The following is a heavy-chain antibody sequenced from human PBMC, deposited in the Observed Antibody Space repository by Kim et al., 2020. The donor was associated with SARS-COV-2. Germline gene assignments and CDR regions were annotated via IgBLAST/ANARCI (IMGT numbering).Heavy chain of an antibody. V-gene: IGHV4-34*01. Sequence: SETLSLTCAVYGGSFSGYYWSWIRQPPGKGLEWIGEINHSGSTNYNPSLKSRVTISVDTSKNQFSLKLSSVTAADTAVYYCASLYPVFQGAGDYWGQGTLVTVSS. D-gene: IGHD3-10*01. J-gene: IGHJ4*02. CDR3: ASLYPVFQGAGDY. CDR2: INHSGST. CDR1: GGSFSGYY.